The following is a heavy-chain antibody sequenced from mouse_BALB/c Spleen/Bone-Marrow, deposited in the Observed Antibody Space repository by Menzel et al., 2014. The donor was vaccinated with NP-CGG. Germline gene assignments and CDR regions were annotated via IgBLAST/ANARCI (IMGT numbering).Heavy chain of an antibody. CDR1: GYTFTDYE. J-gene: IGHJ3*01. CDR2: IDPEAGGT. D-gene: IGHD3-2*01. V-gene: IGHV1-15*01. CDR3: TRLDSSGYGAY. Sequence: VKLVESGAELVRPGASVTLSCKASGYTFTDYEMHWLKQTPVHGLEWIGAIDPEAGGTAYNQKFKGRATLTTDKSSSKAYMELRSLTSEDSAVYYCTRLDSSGYGAYWGQGTLVTVSA.